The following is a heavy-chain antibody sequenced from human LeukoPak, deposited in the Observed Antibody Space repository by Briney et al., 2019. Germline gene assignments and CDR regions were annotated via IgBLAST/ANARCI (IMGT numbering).Heavy chain of an antibody. J-gene: IGHJ4*02. CDR3: ARSLFSWPFDY. Sequence: PSETLSLTCTVSGGSISRYYWSWIRQPPGKGLEWIGYIYYSGSTNYNPSLKSRVTISVDTPKNQFSLKLSSVTAADTAVYYCARSLFSWPFDYWGQGTLVTVSS. CDR2: IYYSGST. V-gene: IGHV4-59*08. CDR1: GGSISRYY. D-gene: IGHD6-13*01.